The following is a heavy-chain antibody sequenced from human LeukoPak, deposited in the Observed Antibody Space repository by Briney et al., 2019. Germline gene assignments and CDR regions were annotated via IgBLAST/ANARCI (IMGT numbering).Heavy chain of an antibody. CDR2: ISGSGGST. D-gene: IGHD2-2*02. Sequence: GGSLRLSCAASGFTFSSYAMSWVRQAPGKGLEWVSAISGSGGSTYYADSVKGRFTISRDHSKNTLYLQMNSLRAEEKAVNYCAKDTLPGAIFGAKRFDPWGQGTLVTVSS. CDR1: GFTFSSYA. V-gene: IGHV3-23*01. J-gene: IGHJ5*02. CDR3: AKDTLPGAIFGAKRFDP.